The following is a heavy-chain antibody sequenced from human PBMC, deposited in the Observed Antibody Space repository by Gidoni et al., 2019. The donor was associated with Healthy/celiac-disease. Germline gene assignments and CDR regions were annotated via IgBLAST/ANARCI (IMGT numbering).Heavy chain of an antibody. CDR1: GGSISSYY. CDR3: ARVRVGELLDY. Sequence: QVQLQASGPGLVKPSETLSLTCTVSGGSISSYYWSWIRQPPGKGLEWIGYIYYSGSTNYHPSLKSRVTISVDTSKNQFSLKLSSVTAADTAVYYCARVRVGELLDYWGQGTLVTVSS. V-gene: IGHV4-59*01. J-gene: IGHJ4*02. CDR2: IYYSGST. D-gene: IGHD1-26*01.